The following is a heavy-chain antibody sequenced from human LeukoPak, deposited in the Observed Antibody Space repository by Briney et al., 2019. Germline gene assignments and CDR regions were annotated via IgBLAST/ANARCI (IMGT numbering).Heavy chain of an antibody. CDR3: ARDQPSLGDY. CDR2: INPSGGST. D-gene: IGHD7-27*01. V-gene: IGHV1-46*01. Sequence: ASVKVSCKASGYTFTSYDINWVRQAPGQGLEWMGIINPSGGSTSYAQKFQGRVTMTRDTSTSTVYMELSSLRSEDTAVYYCARDQPSLGDYWGQGTLVTVSS. CDR1: GYTFTSYD. J-gene: IGHJ4*02.